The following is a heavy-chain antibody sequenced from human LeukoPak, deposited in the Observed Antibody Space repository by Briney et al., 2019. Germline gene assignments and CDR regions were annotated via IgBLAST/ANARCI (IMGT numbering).Heavy chain of an antibody. CDR3: ARDSTLAWGDCWFAP. J-gene: IGHJ5*02. D-gene: IGHD3/OR15-3a*01. Sequence: GASVKVSCEASGDTFTSYSIHWLRQAPGQRPEWMGWINAGNGDTKYSQKFQGRVTITRDTSASTAYMDLSSLRSEDTALYYCARDSTLAWGDCWFAPWGQGTLVTVSS. V-gene: IGHV1-3*01. CDR1: GDTFTSYS. CDR2: INAGNGDT.